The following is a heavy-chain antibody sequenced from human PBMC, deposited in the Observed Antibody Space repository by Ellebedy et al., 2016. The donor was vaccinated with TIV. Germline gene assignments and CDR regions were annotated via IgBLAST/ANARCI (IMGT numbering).Heavy chain of an antibody. CDR3: TRDPFYYDSSGYYYGY. D-gene: IGHD3-22*01. V-gene: IGHV3-49*03. CDR1: GFTFGDYA. CDR2: IRSKAYGGTT. J-gene: IGHJ4*02. Sequence: GESLKISXTASGFTFGDYAMSWFRQAPGKGLEWVGFIRSKAYGGTTEYAASVKGRFTISRDDSKSIAYLQMNSLKTEDTAVYYCTRDPFYYDSSGYYYGYWGQGTLVTVSS.